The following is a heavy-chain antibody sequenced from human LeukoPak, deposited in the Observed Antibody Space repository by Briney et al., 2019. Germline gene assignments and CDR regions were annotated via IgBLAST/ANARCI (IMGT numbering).Heavy chain of an antibody. CDR1: GFTFSKFW. Sequence: GGSLRLSCAVSGFTFSKFWTSWVRQAPGRGLEWVANIHPEGNEKYHVESVKGRFTISRDNAKNSLFLQMNGLRVEDTAIYYCARGDDFSGDHWGQGTLVTVSS. CDR2: IHPEGNEK. D-gene: IGHD1-1*01. CDR3: ARGDDFSGDH. J-gene: IGHJ4*02. V-gene: IGHV3-7*04.